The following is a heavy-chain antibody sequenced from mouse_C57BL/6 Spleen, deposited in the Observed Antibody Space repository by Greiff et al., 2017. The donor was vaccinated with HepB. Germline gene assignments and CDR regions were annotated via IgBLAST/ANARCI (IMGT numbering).Heavy chain of an antibody. Sequence: QVQLQQPGAELVRPGTSVKLSCKASGYTFTSYWMHWVKQRPGQGLEWIGVIDPSDSYTNYNQKFKGKATLTVDTSSSTAYMQLSSLTSEDAAVYYCARKGGYGGYFDVWGTGTTVTVSS. D-gene: IGHD3-1*01. V-gene: IGHV1-59*01. J-gene: IGHJ1*03. CDR2: IDPSDSYT. CDR3: ARKGGYGGYFDV. CDR1: GYTFTSYW.